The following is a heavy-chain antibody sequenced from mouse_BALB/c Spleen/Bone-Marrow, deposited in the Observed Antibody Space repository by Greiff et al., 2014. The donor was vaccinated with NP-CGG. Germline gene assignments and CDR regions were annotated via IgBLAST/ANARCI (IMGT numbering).Heavy chain of an antibody. CDR2: IDPANGNT. CDR3: AIYYYGSSGFAY. CDR1: GFNIKDTY. V-gene: IGHV14-3*02. Sequence: EVQLQQSGAELVKPGASVKLSCTASGFNIKDTYMHWVKQRPEQGLEWIGRIDPANGNTKYDPKFQGRATITADTSSNTASLQISSLTSEDTAVYYCAIYYYGSSGFAYWGQGTLVTVSA. D-gene: IGHD1-1*01. J-gene: IGHJ3*01.